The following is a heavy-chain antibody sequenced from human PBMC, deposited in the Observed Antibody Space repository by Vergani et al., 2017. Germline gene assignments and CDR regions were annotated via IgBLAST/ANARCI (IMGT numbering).Heavy chain of an antibody. CDR2: INTTTGNP. Sequence: QVQLVQSGSELKKPGASVKISCKASGYTFTQYAINWVRQAPGQVLEWMGWINTTTGNPTYAQGFTGRFVFSLDTSVTAAYLQINSLKAEDSALYYCARVLNGYDSCGSLGNWGQGTLLTVSS. V-gene: IGHV7-4-1*02. CDR1: GYTFTQYA. D-gene: IGHD3-22*01. CDR3: ARVLNGYDSCGSLGN. J-gene: IGHJ4*02.